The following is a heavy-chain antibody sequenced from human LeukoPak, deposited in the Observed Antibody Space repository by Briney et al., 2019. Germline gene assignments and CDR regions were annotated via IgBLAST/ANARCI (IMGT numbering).Heavy chain of an antibody. D-gene: IGHD6-19*01. J-gene: IGHJ4*02. CDR1: GGSISSSSYY. CDR3: ARSSDDHSSGWYPFDY. V-gene: IGHV4-39*07. Sequence: SETLSLTCTVSGGSISSSSYYWGWIRQPPGKGLEWIGSIYYSGSTYYNPSLKSRVTISVDKSKNQFSLKLSSVTAADTAVYYCARSSDDHSSGWYPFDYWGQGTLVTVSS. CDR2: IYYSGST.